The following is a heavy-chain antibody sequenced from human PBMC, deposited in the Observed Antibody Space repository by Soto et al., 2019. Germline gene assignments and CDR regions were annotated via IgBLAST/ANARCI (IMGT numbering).Heavy chain of an antibody. CDR3: AHSAQPAQNDFHI. V-gene: IGHV2-5*01. J-gene: IGHJ3*02. CDR2: IFLHDAK. Sequence: QTTLKESGPTLAKPTQTLTLTCSSSGFSLSTSGVGVGWFRQPPGEALEWRALIFLHDAKHYSPSLNNRLSINEDASKNQAVLTLTSMSPVDTATYYCAHSAQPAQNDFHIWGQGTMVTVSS. CDR1: GFSLSTSGVG.